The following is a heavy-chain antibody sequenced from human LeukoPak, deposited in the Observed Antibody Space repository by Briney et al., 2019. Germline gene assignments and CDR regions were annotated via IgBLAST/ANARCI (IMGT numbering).Heavy chain of an antibody. J-gene: IGHJ5*02. V-gene: IGHV4-39*07. CDR2: INHSGST. D-gene: IGHD6-13*01. Sequence: SETLSLTCTVSGGSISSSSYYWGWIRQPPGKGLEWIGEINHSGSTNYNPSLKSRVTISVDTSKNQFSLKLSSVTAADTAVYYCARLYISVRQQLVGPASGWFDPWGQGTLVTVSS. CDR3: ARLYISVRQQLVGPASGWFDP. CDR1: GGSISSSSYY.